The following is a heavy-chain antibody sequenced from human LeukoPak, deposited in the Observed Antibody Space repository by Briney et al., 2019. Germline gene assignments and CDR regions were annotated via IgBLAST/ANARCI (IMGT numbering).Heavy chain of an antibody. V-gene: IGHV4-39*01. J-gene: IGHJ3*02. CDR1: GGSICSSSYY. D-gene: IGHD3-3*01. CDR3: ASPHGKYYDFWSGYYRSADAFDI. Sequence: PSETLSLTCTVSGGSICSSSYYWGWIRQPPGKGLEWIGSIYYSGSTYYNPSLKSRVTISVDTSKNQFSLKLSSVTAADTAVYYCASPHGKYYDFWSGYYRSADAFDIWGQGTMVTVSS. CDR2: IYYSGST.